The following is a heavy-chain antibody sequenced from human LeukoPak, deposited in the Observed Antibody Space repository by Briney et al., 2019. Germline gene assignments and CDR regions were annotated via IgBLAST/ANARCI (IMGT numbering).Heavy chain of an antibody. V-gene: IGHV4-39*02. CDR1: GGSITSTNYF. Sequence: SETLSLTSTVSGGSITSTNYFLGWIRQPPGKGLEWLGSIYYNGRTYYNSSLKSRVTMSVDASKNYISLRLNSVTTADTAVYFCGGVFSGRYTPPTLPYWYVDDWGRGTLVTVSS. CDR3: GGVFSGRYTPPTLPYWYVDD. CDR2: IYYNGRT. D-gene: IGHD1-26*01. J-gene: IGHJ2*01.